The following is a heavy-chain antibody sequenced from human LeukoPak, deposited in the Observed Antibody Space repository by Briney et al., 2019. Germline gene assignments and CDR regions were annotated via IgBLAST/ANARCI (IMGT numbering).Heavy chain of an antibody. CDR1: GFSFDVHA. CDR2: ISSSSSYI. D-gene: IGHD4-11*01. Sequence: TGGSLRLSCAASGFSFDVHAMTWVRQAPGKGLEWVLSISSSSSYIYYADSVKGRFTISRDNAKNSLYLQMNSLRAEDTAVYYCARERVKWFDPWGQGTLVTVSS. V-gene: IGHV3-21*01. J-gene: IGHJ5*02. CDR3: ARERVKWFDP.